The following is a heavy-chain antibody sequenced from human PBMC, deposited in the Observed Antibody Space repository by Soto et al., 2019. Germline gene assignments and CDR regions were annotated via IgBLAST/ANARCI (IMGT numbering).Heavy chain of an antibody. J-gene: IGHJ6*02. CDR1: SGSIGTTNW. V-gene: IGHV4-4*02. CDR2: IFHSGNT. Sequence: QVQLQESGPGLVKPSGTLSLTCAVSSGSIGTTNWWSWVRQTPGKGLEWIGEIFHSGNTYYNPSLASRVTISVVTSKNQFSLNLRSVTAADTAVYYCARRTWGMDVWGQGTTVTVSS. CDR3: ARRTWGMDV. D-gene: IGHD2-8*01.